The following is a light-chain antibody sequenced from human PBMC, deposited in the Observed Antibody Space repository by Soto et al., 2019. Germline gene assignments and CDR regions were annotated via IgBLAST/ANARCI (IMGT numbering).Light chain of an antibody. Sequence: EIALTPSPGTLSLSPGERAILSCRASQSVSSSYLAWYQQKPGQAPRLLIYDTSTRATGIPARVSGSGSGTDFTLTISSLQSEDSAVYYCQQYSKWMWTFGQGTKVDIK. CDR2: DTS. V-gene: IGKV3-20*01. J-gene: IGKJ1*01. CDR1: QSVSSSY. CDR3: QQYSKWMWT.